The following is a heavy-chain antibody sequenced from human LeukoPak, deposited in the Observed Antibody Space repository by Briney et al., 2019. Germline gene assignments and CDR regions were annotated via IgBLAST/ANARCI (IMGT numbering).Heavy chain of an antibody. CDR2: ISGSGGST. V-gene: IGHV3-23*01. CDR1: GFTFSSYA. J-gene: IGHJ4*02. CDR3: AKDQCSGGSCYTLDYYFDY. D-gene: IGHD2-15*01. Sequence: PGGSLRLSCAASGFTFSSYAMSWVRQAPGKGLEWVSAISGSGGSTYYADSVKGRFTISRDNSKNTLYLQMNSLRAEDTAVYYCAKDQCSGGSCYTLDYYFDYWGQGTLVTVPS.